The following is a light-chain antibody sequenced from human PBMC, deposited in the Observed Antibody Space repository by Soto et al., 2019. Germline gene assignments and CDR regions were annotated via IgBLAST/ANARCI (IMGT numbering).Light chain of an antibody. J-gene: IGLJ1*01. CDR2: VGN. Sequence: QSVLTPPASVSGSPGQSITISCTGTRSDVGSYNLVPWYQQNPGKAHKFFIFVGNKRPSGLSNRFSGSKSGNTASLTIAGLQAEYEADYYCCSYSGSFTYVFGTGTKLTVL. V-gene: IGLV2-23*01. CDR1: RSDVGSYNL. CDR3: CSYSGSFTYV.